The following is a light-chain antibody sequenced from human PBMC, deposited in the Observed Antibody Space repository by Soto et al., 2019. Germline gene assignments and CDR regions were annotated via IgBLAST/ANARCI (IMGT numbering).Light chain of an antibody. CDR1: QSVSGTY. Sequence: EIVLTDSPGTLSLSPGERATLSCRASQSVSGTYLAWYQQTPGQAPRLLIYGASTRATGIPDRFSGSGSGTDFTLTISRLEPEDFTVYYCQQYGTLPTTFGPGTKVDIK. CDR3: QQYGTLPTT. J-gene: IGKJ3*01. CDR2: GAS. V-gene: IGKV3-20*01.